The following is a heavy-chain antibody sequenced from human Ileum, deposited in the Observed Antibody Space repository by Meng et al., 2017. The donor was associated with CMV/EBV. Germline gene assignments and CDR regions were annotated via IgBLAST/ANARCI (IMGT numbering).Heavy chain of an antibody. CDR1: GFTFSDKY. D-gene: IGHD5-24*01. V-gene: IGHV3-66*01. J-gene: IGHJ4*02. CDR2: IYTGGTT. CDR3: ARVRDGYNYWFFDY. Sequence: VQLVESGGGLVQAGGSLRLSCAASGFTFSDKYMSWVRQAPGKGLEWVSVIYTGGTTYYADSVKGRFIISRDNSKNTLYLHMNSLRAEDTALYYCARVRDGYNYWFFDYWGQGILVTVSS.